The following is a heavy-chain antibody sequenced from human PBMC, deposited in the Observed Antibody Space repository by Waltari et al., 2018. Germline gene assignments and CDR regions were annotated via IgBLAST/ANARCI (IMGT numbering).Heavy chain of an antibody. V-gene: IGHV4-34*01. CDR2: INHRGST. D-gene: IGHD6-19*01. Sequence: QVQLQQWGAGLLKPSETLSLTCAVYGGSFSGYYWSWIRQPPGKGLEWIGEINHRGSTNYNPSLKSRVTISVDTSKNQFSLKRGSVTAADTAVYYCARQYTSRAVAVKRWFDPWGQGTLVTVSS. J-gene: IGHJ5*02. CDR3: ARQYTSRAVAVKRWFDP. CDR1: GGSFSGYY.